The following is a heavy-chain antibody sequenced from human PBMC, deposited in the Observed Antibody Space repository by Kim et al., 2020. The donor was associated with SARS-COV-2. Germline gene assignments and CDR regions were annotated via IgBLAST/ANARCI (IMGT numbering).Heavy chain of an antibody. CDR2: IDSAGSII. J-gene: IGHJ4*02. Sequence: GGSLRLSCAASGFTFSNYWMHWVRQAPGKGPVWVSRIDSAGSIISYADNVRGRFTVSRDNARNTLYLEMNSLRAEDTAVYYCARAENRFGEVDIDYWGQGILVNVSS. D-gene: IGHD3-10*01. CDR1: GFTFSNYW. CDR3: ARAENRFGEVDIDY. V-gene: IGHV3-74*01.